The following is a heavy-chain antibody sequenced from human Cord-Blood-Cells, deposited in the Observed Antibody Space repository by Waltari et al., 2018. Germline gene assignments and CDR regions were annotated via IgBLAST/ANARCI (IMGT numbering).Heavy chain of an antibody. CDR2: SHPNRGGK. Sequence: QVQLVQSGAEVKKPGASVKVSCKASGYTFTGYYMHWVRQAPGQGLEWMGWSHPNRGGKNYAQKFQGRVTMTRDTSISTAYMELIRLRSDDTAVYYCASLLCSGGSCYSDYWGQGTLVTVSS. CDR3: ASLLCSGGSCYSDY. D-gene: IGHD2-15*01. J-gene: IGHJ4*02. CDR1: GYTFTGYY. V-gene: IGHV1-2*02.